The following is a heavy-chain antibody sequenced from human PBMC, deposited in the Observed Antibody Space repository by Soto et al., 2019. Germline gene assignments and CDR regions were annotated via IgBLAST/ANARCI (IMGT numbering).Heavy chain of an antibody. CDR2: IYYIGTT. V-gene: IGHV4-59*01. CDR1: GGSISGYY. Sequence: SETLSLTCTVSGGSISGYYWNWIRQPLGKGLDYIGHIYYIGTTNYNPSLKSRATISVDTSKNQFSLKLTSATAADTAVYFCARSGSKYGANAFDIWDQGTMVTVSS. J-gene: IGHJ3*02. D-gene: IGHD5-18*01. CDR3: ARSGSKYGANAFDI.